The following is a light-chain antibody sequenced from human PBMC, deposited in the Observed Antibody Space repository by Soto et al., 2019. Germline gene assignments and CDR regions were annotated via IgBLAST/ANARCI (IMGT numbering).Light chain of an antibody. V-gene: IGKV1-17*01. J-gene: IGKJ4*01. Sequence: DIQMTQAPSSLSASVGDRVTITCRASQSIRHDLGCYQQKPGKAPKRLIYAASTLQNGVPARFSGSGSGTEFTLTISSLQPEDFATYYCQLHNSYLPLTFGGGNKVEIK. CDR1: QSIRHD. CDR2: AAS. CDR3: QLHNSYLPLT.